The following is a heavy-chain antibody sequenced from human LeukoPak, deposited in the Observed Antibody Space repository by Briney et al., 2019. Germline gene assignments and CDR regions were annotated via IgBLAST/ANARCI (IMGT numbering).Heavy chain of an antibody. CDR1: GGSIYSDGYS. CDR2: IYHGGST. V-gene: IGHV4-30-2*01. Sequence: SETLSLTCEVSGGSIYSDGYSWSWIRQPPGKGLEWIGYIYHGGSTYYNPSLKSRVTISVDGSKNQLSLKLSSMTAADTAVYYCARVKGDYYGSGSYPLDYWGQGTLVTVSS. D-gene: IGHD3-10*01. J-gene: IGHJ4*02. CDR3: ARVKGDYYGSGSYPLDY.